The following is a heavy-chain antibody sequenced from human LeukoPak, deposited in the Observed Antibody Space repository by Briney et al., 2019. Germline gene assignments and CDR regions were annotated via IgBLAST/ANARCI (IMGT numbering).Heavy chain of an antibody. CDR1: GFTFSSYW. Sequence: PGGSLRLSCAASGFTFSSYWMYWVSQAPGKGPVWVSRINGDGSSTSYADSVKGRFTISRDNAKNTLYLQMNSLRAEDTAVYYCARVIVGATTGFDYRGQGTLVTVSS. V-gene: IGHV3-74*01. D-gene: IGHD1-26*01. J-gene: IGHJ4*02. CDR2: INGDGSST. CDR3: ARVIVGATTGFDY.